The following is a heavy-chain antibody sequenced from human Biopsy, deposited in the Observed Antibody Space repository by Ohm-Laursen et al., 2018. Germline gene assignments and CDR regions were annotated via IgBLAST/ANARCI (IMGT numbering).Heavy chain of an antibody. CDR2: VYYTEST. D-gene: IGHD3-22*01. Sequence: SETLSLTCTVSGGSFSSYYWSWIRQPPGKGLQWIGYVYYTESTDYNPSLQSRVTISVDTSKNHFSLRLRSVTPADTAIYYCARDRGYYSDRTVPGYFDLWGRGTLVTVSS. CDR1: GGSFSSYY. J-gene: IGHJ2*01. V-gene: IGHV4-59*01. CDR3: ARDRGYYSDRTVPGYFDL.